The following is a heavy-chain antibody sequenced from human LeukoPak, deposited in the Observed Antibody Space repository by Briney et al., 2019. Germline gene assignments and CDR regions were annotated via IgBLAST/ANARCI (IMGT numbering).Heavy chain of an antibody. CDR3: ARDRGIAAAGTGTNWFDP. V-gene: IGHV1-69*05. J-gene: IGHJ5*02. D-gene: IGHD6-13*01. CDR1: GGTFSSYA. Sequence: GASVKVSCKASGGTFSSYAISWVRQAPGQGLEWMGGIIPIFGTANYAQKFQGRVTTTTDESTSTAYMELSSLRSEDTAVYYCARDRGIAAAGTGTNWFDPWGQGTLVTVSS. CDR2: IIPIFGTA.